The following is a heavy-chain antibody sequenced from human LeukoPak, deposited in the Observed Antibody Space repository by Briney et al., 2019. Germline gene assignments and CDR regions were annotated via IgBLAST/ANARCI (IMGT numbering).Heavy chain of an antibody. CDR2: IIPIFGTA. CDR3: AGDPGPGVSGSLDY. J-gene: IGHJ4*02. Sequence: SVKVSCKASGGTFSSYAISWVRQAPGQGLEWMGGIIPIFGTANYAQKFQGRVTITTDESTSTAYMELSSLRSEDTAVYYCAGDPGPGVSGSLDYWGQGTLVTVSS. CDR1: GGTFSSYA. V-gene: IGHV1-69*05. D-gene: IGHD5-12*01.